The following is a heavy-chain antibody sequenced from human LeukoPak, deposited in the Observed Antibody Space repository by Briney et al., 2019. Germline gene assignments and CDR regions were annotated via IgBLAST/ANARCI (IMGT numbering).Heavy chain of an antibody. CDR3: ARRYGSSSYYFDY. CDR1: EFTFSSSA. CDR2: ISSTGGTT. V-gene: IGHV3-23*01. J-gene: IGHJ4*02. Sequence: GGSLRLSCAASEFTFSSSAMSWVRQAPGKGLEWVSAISSTGGTTYYADSVKGRFTTSRDNSKSTLYLEMNSLGGDDTALYYCARRYGSSSYYFDYWGQGTLVTVSS. D-gene: IGHD6-6*01.